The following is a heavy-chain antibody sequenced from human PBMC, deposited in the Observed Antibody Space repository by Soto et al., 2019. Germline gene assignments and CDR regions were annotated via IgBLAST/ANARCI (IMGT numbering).Heavy chain of an antibody. Sequence: GGSLRLSCAPSGLTLAGYSMNGVRQAPGKGLEWVSYISSSSNTIYYADSVKGRFTISRDNAKNLLYLQMNSLRVEDTAVYYCARSSTFFDYWGQGIPVTVSS. V-gene: IGHV3-48*01. CDR1: GLTLAGYS. J-gene: IGHJ4*02. D-gene: IGHD6-6*01. CDR3: ARSSTFFDY. CDR2: ISSSSNTI.